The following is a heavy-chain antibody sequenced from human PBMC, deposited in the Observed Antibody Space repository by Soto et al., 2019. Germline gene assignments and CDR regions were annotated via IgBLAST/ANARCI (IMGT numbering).Heavy chain of an antibody. V-gene: IGHV4-31*03. Sequence: TLSVTCTVSGGSISSGGYYWSWIRQHPGKGLEWIGYIYYSGSTYYNPSLKSRVTISVDTSKNQFSLKLSSVTAADTAVYYCASQYRSYYYYGMDVWGQGTTVTGSS. J-gene: IGHJ6*02. CDR1: GGSISSGGYY. CDR3: ASQYRSYYYYGMDV. D-gene: IGHD6-6*01. CDR2: IYYSGST.